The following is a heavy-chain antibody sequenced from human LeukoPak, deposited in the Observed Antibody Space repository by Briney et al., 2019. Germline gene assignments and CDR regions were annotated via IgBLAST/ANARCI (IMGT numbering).Heavy chain of an antibody. CDR2: ISGSGGST. Sequence: GGSLRLSCAAYGFTFSSYAMSWVRQAPGKGLEWVSAISGSGGSTYYADSVKGRFTISRDNSKNTLYLQMNSLRAEDTAVYYCAKGYCSGGSCPLVWYFDLWGRGTLVTVSS. J-gene: IGHJ2*01. CDR3: AKGYCSGGSCPLVWYFDL. CDR1: GFTFSSYA. D-gene: IGHD2-15*01. V-gene: IGHV3-23*01.